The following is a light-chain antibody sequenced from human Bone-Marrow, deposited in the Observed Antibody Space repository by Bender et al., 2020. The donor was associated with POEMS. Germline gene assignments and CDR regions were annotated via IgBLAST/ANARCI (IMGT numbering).Light chain of an antibody. CDR1: KLDYAY. V-gene: IGLV3-1*01. J-gene: IGLJ3*02. Sequence: SHGLTQPPSVSVLPGQTATITCSGEKLDYAYACWYQQMPGQAPVLVVCDTSDRPSGIPERFAGSTSDNTATLTISRVEVGDEADYYCQVWDHITDESVFGGGTKLTVL. CDR2: DTS. CDR3: QVWDHITDESV.